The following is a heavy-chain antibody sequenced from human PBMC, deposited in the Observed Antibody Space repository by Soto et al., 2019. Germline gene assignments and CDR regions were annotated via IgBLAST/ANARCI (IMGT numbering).Heavy chain of an antibody. J-gene: IGHJ4*02. CDR2: ISGSGGST. CDR1: GFTFSSYA. D-gene: IGHD3-22*01. CDR3: AKTADPDSSGYFGPRPLGTANQYYFDY. Sequence: GGSLRLSCAASGFTFSSYAMSWVRQAPGKGLEWVSAISGSGGSTYYADSVKGRFTISRDNSKNTLYLQMNSLRAEDTAVYYCAKTADPDSSGYFGPRPLGTANQYYFDYWGQGTLVTVSS. V-gene: IGHV3-23*01.